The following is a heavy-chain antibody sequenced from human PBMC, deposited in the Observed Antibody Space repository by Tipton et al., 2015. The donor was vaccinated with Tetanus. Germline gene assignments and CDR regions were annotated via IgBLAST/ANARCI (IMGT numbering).Heavy chain of an antibody. CDR3: AKSDRVTRTSWYFHD. CDR2: LDYSGNT. J-gene: IGHJ4*02. CDR1: GSSITSTTHY. Sequence: TLSLTCTVSGSSITSTTHYWGWIRQAPGKGLEWIGSLDYSGNTYYNSSLMSRVTISVDTSKNQFSLRLNSVTAVDTAVYYCAKSDRVTRTSWYFHDWGQGTLVTVSS. V-gene: IGHV4-39*01. D-gene: IGHD2-2*01.